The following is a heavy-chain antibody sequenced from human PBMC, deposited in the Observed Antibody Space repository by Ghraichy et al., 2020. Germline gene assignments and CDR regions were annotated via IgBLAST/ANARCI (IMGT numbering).Heavy chain of an antibody. J-gene: IGHJ4*02. V-gene: IGHV1-18*01. CDR1: GYTFTNYN. CDR3: ARDDSSGYYPLDY. D-gene: IGHD3-22*01. CDR2: ISTYNGNT. Sequence: ASVKVSCKASGYTFTNYNVNWVRQAPGQGLEWIGWISTYNGNTNYAQKFQGRVTMTTDTSTNTAYMELRSLRSDDTAVYYCARDDSSGYYPLDYWGQGTLVTVSS.